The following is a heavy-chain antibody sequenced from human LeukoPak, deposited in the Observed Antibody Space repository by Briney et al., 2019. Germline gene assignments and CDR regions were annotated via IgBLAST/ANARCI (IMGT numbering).Heavy chain of an antibody. CDR2: IRSKNDGETK. CDR1: GFTFSNAW. D-gene: IGHD3-16*02. J-gene: IGHJ4*02. V-gene: IGHV3-15*01. CDR3: TTAPYIWGSYRLNF. Sequence: GGSLRLSCAAAGFTFSNAWMSWVRQAPGKGLEWVGRIRSKNDGETKDYAAPVKGRFTISRDDSKNTLYLQLNSLKTEDTAVYYCTTAPYIWGSYRLNFWGQGTLVAVSS.